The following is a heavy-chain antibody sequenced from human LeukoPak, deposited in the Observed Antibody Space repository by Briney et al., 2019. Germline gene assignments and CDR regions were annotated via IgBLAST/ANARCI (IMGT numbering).Heavy chain of an antibody. V-gene: IGHV3-7*01. J-gene: IGHJ4*02. CDR1: GFTFSSYW. D-gene: IGHD4-11*01. Sequence: PGGSLRLSCAASGFTFSSYWMSWVRQAPGKGLEWVANIKQDGSEKYYVDSVRGRFTISRDNAKNSLYLQMNSLRAEDTAVYYCASRTLDPHDYSNPPFLYFDYWGQGTLVTVSS. CDR2: IKQDGSEK. CDR3: ASRTLDPHDYSNPPFLYFDY.